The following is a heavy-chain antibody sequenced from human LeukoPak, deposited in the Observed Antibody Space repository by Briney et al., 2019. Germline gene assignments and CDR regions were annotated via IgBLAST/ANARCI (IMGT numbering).Heavy chain of an antibody. CDR2: IWSDGSNK. CDR3: ARGDSWTFPWA. V-gene: IGHV3-33*01. D-gene: IGHD1-26*01. Sequence: GGSLRLSCAASGFTFSIYGMHWVRQAPGEGLEWVAVIWSDGSNKYYAHSVKGRFTISRDNSKNTLYLQMNSLRAKDTAVYYCARGDSWTFPWAWGRGTLVTVSS. J-gene: IGHJ4*02. CDR1: GFTFSIYG.